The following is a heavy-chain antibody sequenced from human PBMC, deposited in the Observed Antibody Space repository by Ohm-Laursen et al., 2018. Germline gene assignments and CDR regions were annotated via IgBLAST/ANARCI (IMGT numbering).Heavy chain of an antibody. CDR2: ITSGGSI. V-gene: IGHV3-66*01. CDR1: GFTVGNNY. Sequence: SLRLSCAASGFTVGNNYMSWVRQAPGKGLECVSAITSGGSIYYGNSVKGRFTISRDNSENTLYLQMGSLIPEDTAVYYCARRNDAFDIWGQGTKVTVSS. J-gene: IGHJ3*02. CDR3: ARRNDAFDI.